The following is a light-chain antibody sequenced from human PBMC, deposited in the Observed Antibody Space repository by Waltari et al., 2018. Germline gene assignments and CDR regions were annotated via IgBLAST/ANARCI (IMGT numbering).Light chain of an antibody. CDR3: QQYYSYPRT. CDR2: AAS. Sequence: LQMTQSPSSVSASVGSRVTITCRATQGISSWLAWYQQKPGKAPKLLIYAASSLQSGVPSRFSGSGSGTDFTLTISSLQSEDFATYYCQQYYSYPRTFGQGTKVEIK. V-gene: IGKV1-12*01. J-gene: IGKJ1*01. CDR1: QGISSW.